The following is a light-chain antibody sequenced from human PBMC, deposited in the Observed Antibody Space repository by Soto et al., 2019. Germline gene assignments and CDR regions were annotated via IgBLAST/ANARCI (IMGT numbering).Light chain of an antibody. CDR2: WAS. CDR3: QQYYNTGSIT. J-gene: IGKJ5*01. V-gene: IGKV4-1*01. Sequence: DIVMTQSPDSLAVSLGERATINCKSSQSVLFSSNNKNYLAWYQQKPGQPPKLLIYWASTRESGVPDRFSGSGSGTDFTLTISSLQAEDVAVYYCQQYYNTGSITFGQGTRLEMK. CDR1: QSVLFSSNNKNY.